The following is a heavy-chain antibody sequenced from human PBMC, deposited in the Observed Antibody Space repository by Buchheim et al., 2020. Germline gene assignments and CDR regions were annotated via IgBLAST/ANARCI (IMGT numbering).Heavy chain of an antibody. CDR1: GYTFTSYD. J-gene: IGHJ4*02. V-gene: IGHV1-8*01. D-gene: IGHD1-26*01. CDR3: ARFASIATDY. CDR2: MNPNSGST. Sequence: QVQLVQSGAEVKKPGASVKVSCKASGYTFTSYDINWVRQAPGQGLEWMGWMNPNSGSTSYAQKFQGRVTMTRNTSISTAYMALSSLRFEDTAVYYCARFASIATDYWGQGTL.